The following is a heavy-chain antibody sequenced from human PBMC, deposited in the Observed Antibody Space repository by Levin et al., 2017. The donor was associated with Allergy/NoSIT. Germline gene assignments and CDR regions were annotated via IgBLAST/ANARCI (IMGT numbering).Heavy chain of an antibody. J-gene: IGHJ4*02. D-gene: IGHD3-22*01. CDR1: GFTFSSYA. CDR2: ISYDGSNK. CDR3: ARGNIYYYDSSGYPPEGFDY. Sequence: GESLKISCAASGFTFSSYAMHWVRQAPGKGLEWVAVISYDGSNKYYADSVKGRFTISRDNSKNTLYLQMNSLRAEDTAVYYCARGNIYYYDSSGYPPEGFDYWGQGTLVTVSS. V-gene: IGHV3-30*04.